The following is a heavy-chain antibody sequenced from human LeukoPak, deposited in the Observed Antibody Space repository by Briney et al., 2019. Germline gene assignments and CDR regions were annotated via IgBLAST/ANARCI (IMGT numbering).Heavy chain of an antibody. J-gene: IGHJ4*02. CDR3: ARDGGNDYSNYDY. D-gene: IGHD4-11*01. CDR2: INPNSGGT. Sequence: GASVKVSCKASGYTFTGYYMHWVRQAPGQGLEWMGWINPNSGGTNYAQKFQGRVTMTRDTSISTAYMELSRLRSDDTAVYYCARDGGNDYSNYDYWGQGTLSPSPQ. CDR1: GYTFTGYY. V-gene: IGHV1-2*02.